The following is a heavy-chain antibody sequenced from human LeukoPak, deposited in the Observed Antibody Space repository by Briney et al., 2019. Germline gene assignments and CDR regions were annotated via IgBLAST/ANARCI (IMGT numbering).Heavy chain of an antibody. CDR2: IKDDGREV. D-gene: IGHD3-22*01. CDR3: AIDRLSYDWSDYRFHY. J-gene: IGHJ4*01. Sequence: GGSLRLSCVASGFTFRTYWMNWFRRAPGKGLEWVGNIKDDGREVNYVDSVRGRFIISRDNAKDSLYLQMNSLRVDDTAMYYCAIDRLSYDWSDYRFHYWGQGARVTVSS. V-gene: IGHV3-7*01. CDR1: GFTFRTYW.